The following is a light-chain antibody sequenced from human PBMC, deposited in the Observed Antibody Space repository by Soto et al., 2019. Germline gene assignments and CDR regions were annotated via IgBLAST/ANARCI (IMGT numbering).Light chain of an antibody. V-gene: IGLV1-51*01. CDR1: TSNIGNHH. CDR3: GTWDNSLNTGWV. J-gene: IGLJ3*02. CDR2: DND. Sequence: QSVLTQPPSVSAAPGQRVTISCSGSTSNIGNHHVSWYQQLPGTAPKLLIYDNDKRPSGIPDRFSGSKSGTSATLGITGLQTGDEADYYCGTWDNSLNTGWVFGEGTQLTVL.